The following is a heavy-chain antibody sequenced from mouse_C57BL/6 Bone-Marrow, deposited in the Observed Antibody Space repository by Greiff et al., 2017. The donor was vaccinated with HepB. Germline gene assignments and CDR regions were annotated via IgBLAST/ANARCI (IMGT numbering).Heavy chain of an antibody. J-gene: IGHJ4*01. CDR1: GYAFTNYL. CDR3: ARWGLLRAMDY. CDR2: INPGSGGT. Sequence: VQGVESGAELVRPGTSVKVSCKASGYAFTNYLIEWVKQRPGQGLEWIGVINPGSGGTNYNEKFKGKATLTADKSSSTAYMQLSSLTSEDSAVYFCARWGLLRAMDYWGQGTSVTVSS. D-gene: IGHD2-3*01. V-gene: IGHV1-54*01.